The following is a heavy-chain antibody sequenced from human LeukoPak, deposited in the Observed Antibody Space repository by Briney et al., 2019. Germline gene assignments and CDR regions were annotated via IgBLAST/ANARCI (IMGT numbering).Heavy chain of an antibody. V-gene: IGHV1-2*02. J-gene: IGHJ4*02. CDR2: INPNSGGT. Sequence: ASVKASCKASGYAFTGYYMHWVRQAPGQGLEWMGWINPNSGGTNYAQKFQGRVTMTRDTSISTAYMELSRLRSDDTAVYYCARGIVVVPAAAFDYWGQGTLVTVSS. CDR3: ARGIVVVPAAAFDY. CDR1: GYAFTGYY. D-gene: IGHD2-2*01.